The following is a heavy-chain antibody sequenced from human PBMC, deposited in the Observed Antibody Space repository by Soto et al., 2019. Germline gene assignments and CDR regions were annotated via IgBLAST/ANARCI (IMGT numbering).Heavy chain of an antibody. CDR1: GGTFSSYA. J-gene: IGHJ6*02. D-gene: IGHD1-26*01. CDR2: IIPIFGTA. V-gene: IGHV1-69*13. Sequence: ASVKVSCKASGGTFSSYAISWVRQAPGQGLEWMGGIIPIFGTANYAQKFQGRVTITADESTSTAYMELSSLRSEDTAVYYCAGGHVVVGAGRFYRMDVWGQGTKVTVSS. CDR3: AGGHVVVGAGRFYRMDV.